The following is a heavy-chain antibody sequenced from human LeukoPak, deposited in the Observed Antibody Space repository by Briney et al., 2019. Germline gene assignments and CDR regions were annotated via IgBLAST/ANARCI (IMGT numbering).Heavy chain of an antibody. D-gene: IGHD3-9*01. J-gene: IGHJ3*02. V-gene: IGHV1-18*01. CDR1: GYTFSNYG. CDR2: ISPYNGDT. Sequence: ASVTVSCKATGYTFSNYGMTWVRQAPGQGLEWMGWISPYNGDTKLAQNLQDRVSLTTDTSTTTAYMELKRLSSDDTAMYFCARKKTLQYFDLRPTNYPYDIWGQGTMVTVSS. CDR3: ARKKTLQYFDLRPTNYPYDI.